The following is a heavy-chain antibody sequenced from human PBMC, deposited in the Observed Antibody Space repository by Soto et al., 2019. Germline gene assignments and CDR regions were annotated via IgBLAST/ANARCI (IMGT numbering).Heavy chain of an antibody. D-gene: IGHD6-13*01. Sequence: VGDGRICCRGWYRSIKNKNPGKGLEWIGYIYYSGSTYYNPSLKSRVTISVDTSKNQFSLKLSSVTAADTAVYYCARAGYSSGWYLVHYFQHWGQGTLVTVSS. CDR1: DGRICCRGWY. CDR3: ARAGYSSGWYLVHYFQH. V-gene: IGHV4-30-4*08. J-gene: IGHJ1*01. CDR2: IYYSGST.